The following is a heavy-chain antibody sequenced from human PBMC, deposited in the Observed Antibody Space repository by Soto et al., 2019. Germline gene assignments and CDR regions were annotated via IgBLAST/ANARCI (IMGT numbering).Heavy chain of an antibody. V-gene: IGHV3-30*18. J-gene: IGHJ3*02. CDR1: GFTFSSYG. D-gene: IGHD6-13*01. CDR2: ISYDGSDK. Sequence: HVHLVESGGGVVQPGRSLRLSCSASGFTFSSYGIHWVRQAPGKGMEWVAIISYDGSDKYFADSVRGRFTIARDTSKNTLYLKMSRLRAEDTAVYYWAKGILPAGGPHDDLDIWGQGTMVTVS. CDR3: AKGILPAGGPHDDLDI.